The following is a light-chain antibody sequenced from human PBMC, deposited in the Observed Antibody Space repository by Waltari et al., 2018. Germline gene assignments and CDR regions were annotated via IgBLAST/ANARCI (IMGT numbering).Light chain of an antibody. CDR1: QSVSRA. Sequence: EIVLTQSPGTLSLSPGERATLSCWASQSVSRALVWYQQKPGQAPRLLIYAASTRAPGIPDRFRGSGCVTDFSLTIKRLEAEDIAVDYCQHYVRLPATFGQGNKVEI. CDR3: QHYVRLPAT. CDR2: AAS. V-gene: IGKV3-20*01. J-gene: IGKJ1*01.